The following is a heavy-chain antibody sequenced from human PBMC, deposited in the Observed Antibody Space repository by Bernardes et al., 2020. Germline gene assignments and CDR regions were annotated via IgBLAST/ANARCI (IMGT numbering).Heavy chain of an antibody. V-gene: IGHV4-59*08. J-gene: IGHJ5*02. CDR3: ARGTSPFPRWFDP. CDR2: IYYSGST. Sequence: SETLSLTCTVSGGSISSYYWNWIRQPPGKGREWIGYIYYSGSTNYNSSLKSRLTISVDTSKNQFALNLTSVTAADTAVYYCARGTSPFPRWFDPWGQGTLVTVSS. CDR1: GGSISSYY.